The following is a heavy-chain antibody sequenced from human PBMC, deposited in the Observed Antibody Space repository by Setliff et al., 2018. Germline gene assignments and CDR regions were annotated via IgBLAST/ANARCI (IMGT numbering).Heavy chain of an antibody. Sequence: SETLSLTCTVSGGSISSSSYYWGWIRQPPGKGLEWIGSIYYRGSTYYNPSLKSRVTISIDTSKNQFSLKLSAVTAADTAVYYCARDLYDYVWGTYRYHDAFDIWGQGTMVTVAS. D-gene: IGHD3-16*02. CDR2: IYYRGST. V-gene: IGHV4-39*07. CDR1: GGSISSSSYY. J-gene: IGHJ3*02. CDR3: ARDLYDYVWGTYRYHDAFDI.